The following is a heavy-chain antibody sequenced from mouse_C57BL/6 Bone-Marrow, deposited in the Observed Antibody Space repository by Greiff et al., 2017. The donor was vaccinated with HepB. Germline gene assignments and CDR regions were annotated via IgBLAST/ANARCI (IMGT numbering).Heavy chain of an antibody. J-gene: IGHJ4*01. Sequence: EVKLMESGGGLVQPGGSMKLSCAASGFTFSDAWMDWVRQSPEKGLEWVAEIRNKANNHATYYAESVKGRFTISRDDSKSSVYLQMNSLRAEDTGIYYCTRGGLPHYYAMDYWGQGTSVTVSS. CDR3: TRGGLPHYYAMDY. CDR1: GFTFSDAW. V-gene: IGHV6-6*01. D-gene: IGHD2-4*01. CDR2: IRNKANNHAT.